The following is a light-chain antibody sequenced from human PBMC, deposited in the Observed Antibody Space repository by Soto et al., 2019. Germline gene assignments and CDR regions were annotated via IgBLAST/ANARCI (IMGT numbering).Light chain of an antibody. V-gene: IGLV1-40*01. CDR2: RNS. CDR1: SSNIGAGYD. Sequence: QYVLTQPPSVSGAPGQRVTISCTGSSSNIGAGYDVHWYQQVPGTAPKLLIYRNSNRPSGVPDRFFGSKSGTSASLAITGLQAEDEADYYCQSYDSSLSALFGTGTKLTVL. J-gene: IGLJ1*01. CDR3: QSYDSSLSAL.